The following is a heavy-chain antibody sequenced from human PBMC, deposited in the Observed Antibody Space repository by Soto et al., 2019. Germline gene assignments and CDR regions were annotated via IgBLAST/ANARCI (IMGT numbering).Heavy chain of an antibody. J-gene: IGHJ4*02. V-gene: IGHV3-23*01. Sequence: EVQLLESGGGLVQPGGSLRLSCAASGFTFSSSAMSWVRQAPGKGLEWVSGISSSGATTNYADSVKGRFTISRDNSKNTQYLQMNSLRAEDTDVYDCAKDQRWESPHSSDYWGQGTLVTVSS. CDR3: AKDQRWESPHSSDY. CDR2: ISSSGATT. CDR1: GFTFSSSA. D-gene: IGHD1-26*01.